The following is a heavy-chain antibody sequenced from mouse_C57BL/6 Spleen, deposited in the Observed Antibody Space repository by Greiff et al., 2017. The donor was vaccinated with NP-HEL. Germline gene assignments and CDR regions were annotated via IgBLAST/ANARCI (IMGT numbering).Heavy chain of an antibody. CDR3: ASYYGSSPLAY. Sequence: QVQLKQPGAELVRPGSSVKLSCKASGYTFTSYWMDWVKQRPGQGLEWIGNIYPSDSETHYNQKFKDKATLTVDKSSSTAYMQLSSLTSEDSAVYYCASYYGSSPLAYWGQGTLVTVSA. V-gene: IGHV1-61*01. J-gene: IGHJ3*01. CDR1: GYTFTSYW. D-gene: IGHD1-1*01. CDR2: IYPSDSET.